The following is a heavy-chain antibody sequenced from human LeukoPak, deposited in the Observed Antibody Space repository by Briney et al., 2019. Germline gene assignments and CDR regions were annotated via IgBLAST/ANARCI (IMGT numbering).Heavy chain of an antibody. V-gene: IGHV3-23*01. CDR3: AKDHSGGQEALDY. CDR1: GFTFSTYA. D-gene: IGHD3-16*01. Sequence: GGSLGLSCAASGFTFSTYAMSWVRQAPGRGLQWVSTISGSGGSTYYADSLKGRFTISRDDSKNTLYLQMNSLGAEDTAVYYCAKDHSGGQEALDYWGQGTLVTVSS. J-gene: IGHJ4*02. CDR2: ISGSGGST.